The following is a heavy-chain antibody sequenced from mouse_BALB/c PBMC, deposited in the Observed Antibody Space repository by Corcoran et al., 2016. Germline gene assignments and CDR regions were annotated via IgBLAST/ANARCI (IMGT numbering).Heavy chain of an antibody. V-gene: IGHV1-81*01. J-gene: IGHJ4*01. Sequence: QVKLQQSGPEMVKPGASVKMSCKASGYTFTDYVISWVKQRTGKGLEWIGEIYPGSGSTYYNEKFKGKATLTADKSSNTAYMQVSSLTAEDSAVYFCARRAYHYAMDYWGQGTSVTVSS. D-gene: IGHD3-3*01. CDR2: IYPGSGST. CDR1: GYTFTDYV. CDR3: ARRAYHYAMDY.